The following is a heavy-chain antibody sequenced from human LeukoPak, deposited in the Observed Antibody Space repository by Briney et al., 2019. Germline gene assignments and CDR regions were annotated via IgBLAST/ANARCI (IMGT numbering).Heavy chain of an antibody. D-gene: IGHD1-1*01. J-gene: IGHJ4*02. Sequence: PSETLSLTCTVSGGSISSYYWSWLRQPAGKGLEWIGRLYTSGSTNYNPSLKSRVTISVDTSKNQFSLELSSVTAADTAVYYCARDRGTATLPDYWGQGTLVTVSS. CDR3: ARDRGTATLPDY. V-gene: IGHV4-4*07. CDR2: LYTSGST. CDR1: GGSISSYY.